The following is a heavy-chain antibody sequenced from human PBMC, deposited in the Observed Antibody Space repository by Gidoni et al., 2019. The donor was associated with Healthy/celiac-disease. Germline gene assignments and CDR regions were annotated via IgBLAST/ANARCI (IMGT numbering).Heavy chain of an antibody. V-gene: IGHV4-61*02. CDR3: ARSKYYDILTGYSDDAFDI. J-gene: IGHJ3*02. CDR2: IYTSGST. D-gene: IGHD3-9*01. Sequence: QVQLQESGPGLVTPSQPLSLTCTVSGGSISSGSYYWSWIRQPAGKGLKWIGRIYTSGSTNYNPSLKSRVTISVDTAKNQFALKLSSVTAADTAVYYCARSKYYDILTGYSDDAFDIWGQGTMVTVSS. CDR1: GGSISSGSYY.